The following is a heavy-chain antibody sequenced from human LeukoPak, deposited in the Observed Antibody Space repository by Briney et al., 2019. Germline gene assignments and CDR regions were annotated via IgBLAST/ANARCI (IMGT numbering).Heavy chain of an antibody. CDR2: INHSGSS. V-gene: IGHV4-34*01. CDR1: GGSFSGYY. D-gene: IGHD4-11*01. CDR3: GRGGLNSNYFGS. J-gene: IGHJ4*02. Sequence: SETLSLTCAVYGGSFSGYYWSWFRQPPGKGLEWIGEINHSGSSNYNPSLKSRVATSVDTSKNQFSLKLSSVTAADTAVYYCGRGGLNSNYFGSWGQGTLVTVSS.